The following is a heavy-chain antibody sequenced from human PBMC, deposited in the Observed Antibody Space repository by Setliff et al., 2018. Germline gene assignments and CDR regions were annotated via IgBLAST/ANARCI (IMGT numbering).Heavy chain of an antibody. CDR1: GDSIINYY. Sequence: KTSETLSLTCTVSGDSIINYYWSWIRQPPGKGLEWIGNIYSSGSTNYNPALKSRVTISLDTSKNQFSLNLNSATAADTAVYYCARHALSFDSAWDVWGKGTTVTVSS. CDR3: ARHALSFDSAWDV. J-gene: IGHJ6*04. CDR2: IYSSGST. V-gene: IGHV4-59*08. D-gene: IGHD3-9*01.